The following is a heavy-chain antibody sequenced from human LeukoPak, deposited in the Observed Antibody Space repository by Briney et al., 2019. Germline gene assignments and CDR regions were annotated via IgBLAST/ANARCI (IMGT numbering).Heavy chain of an antibody. Sequence: KIGESLKISCKGSGYSFTSYWIGWVRQMPGKGLEWMGIIYPVDSDTRYSPSFQGQVTISADKFISTAYLQWSSLKASDTAIYYCARHSSVLGGTTIDYWGQGTLVTVSS. CDR3: ARHSSVLGGTTIDY. V-gene: IGHV5-51*01. J-gene: IGHJ4*02. D-gene: IGHD3-22*01. CDR1: GYSFTSYW. CDR2: IYPVDSDT.